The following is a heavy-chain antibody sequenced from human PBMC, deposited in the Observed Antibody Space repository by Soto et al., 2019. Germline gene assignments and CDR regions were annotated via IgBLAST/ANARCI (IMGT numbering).Heavy chain of an antibody. Sequence: ASVKVSCKASGYTFTGYYMHWVRQAPGQGLEWMGWINPNSGGTNYAQKFQGRVTMTRDTSISTAYMELSRLRSDDTAVYYCARVRGVINVPYYYGMDVWGQGTTVTVSS. CDR3: ARVRGVINVPYYYGMDV. D-gene: IGHD3-10*01. CDR2: INPNSGGT. V-gene: IGHV1-2*02. J-gene: IGHJ6*02. CDR1: GYTFTGYY.